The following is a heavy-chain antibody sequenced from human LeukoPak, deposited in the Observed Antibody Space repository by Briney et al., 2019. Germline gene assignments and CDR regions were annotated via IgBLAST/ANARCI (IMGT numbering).Heavy chain of an antibody. CDR3: ARRPPQSTSSDY. CDR1: GDTFTSDD. J-gene: IGHJ4*02. V-gene: IGHV1-8*01. CDR2: MKPDSADT. Sequence: ASVKVSCKASGDTFTSDDINWVRQATGQGLGWMGRMKPDSADTGYAQKFQRRVTMPRNTAISTAYMQLSSLRSEDTAVYYCARRPPQSTSSDYWGQGTLVTV. D-gene: IGHD2-2*01.